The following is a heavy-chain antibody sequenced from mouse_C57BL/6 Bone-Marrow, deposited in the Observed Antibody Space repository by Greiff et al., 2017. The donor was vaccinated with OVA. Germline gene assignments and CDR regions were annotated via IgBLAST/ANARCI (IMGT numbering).Heavy chain of an antibody. V-gene: IGHV7-3*01. Sequence: EVKLMESGGGLVQPGGSLSLSCAASGFTFTDYYMSWVRQPPGKALEWLGFIRNKAHGYTTEYSASVQGRFTISRDNSQSILYRQMKALRGEDSATYDCATQKNRGYAMDDWGQGTSVTVSS. CDR3: ATQKNRGYAMDD. CDR1: GFTFTDYY. CDR2: IRNKAHGYTT. J-gene: IGHJ4*01.